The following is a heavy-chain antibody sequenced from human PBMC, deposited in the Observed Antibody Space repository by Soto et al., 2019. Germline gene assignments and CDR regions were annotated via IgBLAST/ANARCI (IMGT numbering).Heavy chain of an antibody. Sequence: SETLSLTCTVPGVSISSSYWIWIRQSPGTGLEWIGYIYYTGTTNYNPSLKRRVTISLDTAKNQFSLNVNSLTTADTAVYFCARGGNRYSNTASGVGGFDFWGQGTLVTVSS. CDR1: GVSISSSY. CDR2: IYYTGTT. CDR3: ARGGNRYSNTASGVGGFDF. J-gene: IGHJ4*02. D-gene: IGHD5-12*01. V-gene: IGHV4-59*01.